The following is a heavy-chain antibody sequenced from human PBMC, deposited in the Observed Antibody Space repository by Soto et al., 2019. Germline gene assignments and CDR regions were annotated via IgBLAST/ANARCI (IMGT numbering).Heavy chain of an antibody. Sequence: QVQLVQSGAEVKKPGSSVKVSCKASGGTFSSYAISWVRQAPGPGLEWMGGIIPIFGTANYAQKFQGRVTITADESTRTAYMERSSLRSEDTAVYYCARDRDYYDSSGYYDAFDIWGQGTMVTVST. V-gene: IGHV1-69*12. J-gene: IGHJ3*02. CDR1: GGTFSSYA. CDR2: IIPIFGTA. D-gene: IGHD3-22*01. CDR3: ARDRDYYDSSGYYDAFDI.